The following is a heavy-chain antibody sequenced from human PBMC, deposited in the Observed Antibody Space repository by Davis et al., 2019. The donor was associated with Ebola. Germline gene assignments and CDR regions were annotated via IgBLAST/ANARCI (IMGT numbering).Heavy chain of an antibody. D-gene: IGHD5-12*01. Sequence: GGSLRLSCAASGFPFSSNWLSWVRKPPGKGLEWVANIKQDGSEKYYVDSVKGRFTISRDNAKNSLYPQMNSLRAEDTAVYYCARDQKWLRLIDYWGQGTLVTVSS. J-gene: IGHJ4*02. V-gene: IGHV3-7*03. CDR1: GFPFSSNW. CDR3: ARDQKWLRLIDY. CDR2: IKQDGSEK.